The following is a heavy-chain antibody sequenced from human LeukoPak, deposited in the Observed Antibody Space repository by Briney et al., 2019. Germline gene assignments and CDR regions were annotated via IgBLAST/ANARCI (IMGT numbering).Heavy chain of an antibody. Sequence: GGSLRPSCAVSGFTFSSYWMSWVRQAPGRGLEWVANIKQDGSEKYYVDSVKGRFTISRDNTKNSLYLQMNSLRAEDTAVYYCASIVEEFGELLYDYWGQGTLVTVSS. CDR2: IKQDGSEK. V-gene: IGHV3-7*01. CDR1: GFTFSSYW. J-gene: IGHJ4*02. CDR3: ASIVEEFGELLYDY. D-gene: IGHD3-10*01.